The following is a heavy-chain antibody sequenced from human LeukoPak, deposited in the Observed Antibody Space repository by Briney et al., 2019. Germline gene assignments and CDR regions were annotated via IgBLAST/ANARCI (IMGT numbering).Heavy chain of an antibody. CDR3: TTRYSSSAGINEFDY. J-gene: IGHJ4*02. CDR1: GFTFSNAW. V-gene: IGHV3-15*01. Sequence: GGSLRLSCAASGFTFSNAWMSWVRQAPGKGLEWVGRIKSKTDGGTTDYAAPVKGRSTISRDDSKNTLYLQMNSLKTEDTAVYYCTTRYSSSAGINEFDYWGQGTLVTVSS. D-gene: IGHD6-13*01. CDR2: IKSKTDGGTT.